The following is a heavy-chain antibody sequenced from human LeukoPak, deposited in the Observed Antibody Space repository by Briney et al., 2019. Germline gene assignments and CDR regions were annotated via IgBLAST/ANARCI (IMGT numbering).Heavy chain of an antibody. V-gene: IGHV4-34*08. Sequence: SETLSLTCAVYGGTFSGYYWSWIRQPPGKGLEGIGEINHSGSTNYNPSLKSRVTISVDTSKNQFSLKLSSVTAADTAVYYCAIRGNYYDRSGYYYPRRNFEYFQHWGQGTLVTVSS. CDR3: AIRGNYYDRSGYYYPRRNFEYFQH. CDR1: GGTFSGYY. J-gene: IGHJ1*01. D-gene: IGHD3-22*01. CDR2: INHSGST.